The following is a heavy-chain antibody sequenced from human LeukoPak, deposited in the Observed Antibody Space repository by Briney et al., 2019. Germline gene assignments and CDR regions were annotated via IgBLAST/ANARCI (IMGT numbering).Heavy chain of an antibody. D-gene: IGHD2-21*01. CDR3: AKEKEFQEDYFDY. V-gene: IGHV3-30*18. CDR1: GFTFSSYG. Sequence: GGSLRLSCAASGFTFSSYGMHWVRQAPGKGLEWVAVISYDGSNKYYADSVKGRFTISRDNSKNTLYLQMNSLRAEDTAVYYCAKEKEFQEDYFDYWGQGTLVTLSS. J-gene: IGHJ4*02. CDR2: ISYDGSNK.